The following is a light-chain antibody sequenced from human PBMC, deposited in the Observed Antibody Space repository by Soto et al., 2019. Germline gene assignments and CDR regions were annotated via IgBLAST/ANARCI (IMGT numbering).Light chain of an antibody. CDR1: QSIRSY. V-gene: IGKV1-5*01. J-gene: IGKJ1*01. CDR2: AAS. Sequence: DIQMTQSPSSLSAFVGDRVTIACRTSQSIRSYLNWYQQKSGKAPKLLIYAASSLQSGVPSRFSGSGSGTEFTLTISSLQPDDFATYYCQQYNSYWTFGQGTKV. CDR3: QQYNSYWT.